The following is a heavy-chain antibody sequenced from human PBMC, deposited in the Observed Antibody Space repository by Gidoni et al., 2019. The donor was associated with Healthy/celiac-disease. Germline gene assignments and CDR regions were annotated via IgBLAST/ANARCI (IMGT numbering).Heavy chain of an antibody. D-gene: IGHD5-18*01. Sequence: EVQLLESGGGLVQPGGSLRLSCAASGFTFRSYAMSWVRQAPGKGLEWVSAISGSGGSTYYADSVKGRFTISRDNSKNTLYLQMNSLRAEDTAVYYCAKVGGRYSYGLGYFDYWGQGTLVTVSS. CDR2: ISGSGGST. J-gene: IGHJ4*02. CDR1: GFTFRSYA. CDR3: AKVGGRYSYGLGYFDY. V-gene: IGHV3-23*01.